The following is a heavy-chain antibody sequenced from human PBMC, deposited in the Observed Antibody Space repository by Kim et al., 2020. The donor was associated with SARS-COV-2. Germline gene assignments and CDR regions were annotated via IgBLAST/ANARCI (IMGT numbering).Heavy chain of an antibody. V-gene: IGHV1-24*01. CDR1: GYTLTELY. CDR3: ATMVRGVIGWFDP. J-gene: IGHJ5*02. Sequence: ASVKVSCKVSGYTLTELYMPWVRQAPGKGLEWMGGFDPEDGETIYAQKFQGRVTMTEDTSTDTAYMELSSLRSEDTAVYYWATMVRGVIGWFDPWGQGTLVTVSS. D-gene: IGHD3-10*01. CDR2: FDPEDGET.